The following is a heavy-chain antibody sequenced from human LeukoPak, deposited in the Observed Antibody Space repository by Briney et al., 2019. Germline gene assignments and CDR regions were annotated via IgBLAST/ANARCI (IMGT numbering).Heavy chain of an antibody. D-gene: IGHD3-10*01. V-gene: IGHV4-59*01. CDR2: IYHSETT. J-gene: IGHJ5*02. CDR3: ARGGLLWFVSWFDP. Sequence: KSSETLSLTCTVSGGSISSYYWSWIRQPPGKGLEWIGYIYHSETTSYNPSLKSRVTISVDTSKNQFSLKLRSVTAADTAVYYCARGGLLWFVSWFDPWGQGILVTASS. CDR1: GGSISSYY.